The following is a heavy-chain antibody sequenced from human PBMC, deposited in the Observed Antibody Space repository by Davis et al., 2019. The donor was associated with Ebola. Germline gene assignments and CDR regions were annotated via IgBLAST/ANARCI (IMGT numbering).Heavy chain of an antibody. V-gene: IGHV4-39*01. CDR1: GGSISSSSYY. CDR2: IYYSGST. Sequence: SETLSLTCTVSGGSISSSSYYWGWIRQPPGQGLVWIGSIYYSGSTYYNPSLKSRVTISVDTSKNQFSLKLNSVTAADTAVYYCARQDYYDSGSYYYFGYWGQGTLVTVSS. D-gene: IGHD3-10*01. J-gene: IGHJ4*02. CDR3: ARQDYYDSGSYYYFGY.